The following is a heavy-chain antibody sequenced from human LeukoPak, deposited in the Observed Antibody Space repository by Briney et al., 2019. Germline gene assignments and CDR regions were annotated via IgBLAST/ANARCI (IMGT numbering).Heavy chain of an antibody. Sequence: SETLSLTCAVSGGSISSGGYSWSWIRQPPGKRLEWIGYIYYSGSTYYNPSLKSRVTISVDTSKNQLSLKLSSVTAADTAVYYCARSLSFAAEFDSWGQGILVSVS. CDR3: ARSLSFAAEFDS. J-gene: IGHJ4*02. CDR2: IYYSGST. D-gene: IGHD2-15*01. V-gene: IGHV4-30-4*07. CDR1: GGSISSGGYS.